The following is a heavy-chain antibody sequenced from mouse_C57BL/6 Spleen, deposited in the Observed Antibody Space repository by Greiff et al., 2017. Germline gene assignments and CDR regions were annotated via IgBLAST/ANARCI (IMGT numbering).Heavy chain of an antibody. J-gene: IGHJ1*03. V-gene: IGHV1-81*01. CDR2: IYPRSGNT. D-gene: IGHD1-1*01. Sequence: VQLQQSGAELARPGASVKLSCKASGYTFTSYGISWVKQRTGQGLEWIGEIYPRSGNTYYNEKFKGKATLTADKSSSTAYMELRSLTSEDSAVYFCARGGDYGSSYGYFDVWGTGTTVTVSS. CDR3: ARGGDYGSSYGYFDV. CDR1: GYTFTSYG.